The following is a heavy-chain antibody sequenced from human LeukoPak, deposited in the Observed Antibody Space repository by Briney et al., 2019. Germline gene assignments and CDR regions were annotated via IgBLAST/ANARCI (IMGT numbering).Heavy chain of an antibody. CDR1: GGSISSGGYS. Sequence: SETLSLTCAVSGGSISSGGYSWSWIRQPPGKGLEWIGYMYYNGGTYYNPSLKSRVTISVDMSKIQFSLKLSSVTAADTAVYYCVRGEYYYGSGSFDFWGQGTLVTVSS. V-gene: IGHV4-30-4*07. J-gene: IGHJ4*02. CDR2: MYYNGGT. D-gene: IGHD3-10*01. CDR3: VRGEYYYGSGSFDF.